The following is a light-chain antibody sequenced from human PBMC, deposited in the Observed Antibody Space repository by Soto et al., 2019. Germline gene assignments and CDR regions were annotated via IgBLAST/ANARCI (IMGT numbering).Light chain of an antibody. CDR1: SSDVGGYDY. J-gene: IGLJ1*01. CDR2: EVS. Sequence: QSALTQPASVSGSPGQSITISCIGTSSDVGGYDYVSWYQQHPGKAPKLMIYEVSNRPSGVSSRFSGSKSGSTASLTISGLQAEDEGDYYCCSSTTSSTLVFGTGTKLTVL. V-gene: IGLV2-14*01. CDR3: CSSTTSSTLV.